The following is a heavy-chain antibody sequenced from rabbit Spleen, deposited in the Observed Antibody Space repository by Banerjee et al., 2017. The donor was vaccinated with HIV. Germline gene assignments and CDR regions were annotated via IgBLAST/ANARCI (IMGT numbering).Heavy chain of an antibody. V-gene: IGHV1S40*01. J-gene: IGHJ4*01. D-gene: IGHD4-1*01. CDR3: ARETSSGWGIVSFYFSL. CDR1: GFSFNSGYD. Sequence: QSLEESGGGLVKPGASLTLTCKASGFSFNSGYDMCWVRQAPGKGLEWIACINIVTGKSVYASWAKGRFIMSRTSSTTVTLQMTSLTAADTATYFCARETSSGWGIVSFYFSLWGPGTLVTVS. CDR2: INIVTGKS.